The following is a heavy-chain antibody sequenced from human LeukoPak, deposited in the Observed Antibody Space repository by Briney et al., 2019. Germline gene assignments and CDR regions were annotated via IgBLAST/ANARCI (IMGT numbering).Heavy chain of an antibody. Sequence: SETLSLTCAVYGGSFSGYYWTWIRQTPEKGLEWIGEMNPSGSTNYNPSLKSRVTISIDTSKNQFSLELSSVTAADTAVYYCARGRQDVTMIVVVMTAVSYYLDVWGKGTTVTVS. J-gene: IGHJ6*03. D-gene: IGHD3-22*01. CDR3: ARGRQDVTMIVVVMTAVSYYLDV. CDR2: MNPSGST. V-gene: IGHV4-34*01. CDR1: GGSFSGYY.